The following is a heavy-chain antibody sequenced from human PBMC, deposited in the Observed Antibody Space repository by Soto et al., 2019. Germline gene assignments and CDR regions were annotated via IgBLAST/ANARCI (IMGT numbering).Heavy chain of an antibody. CDR2: IYYSENT. Sequence: QVQLQESGPGLVKPSETLSLTCTVSGGSVSSGNFYWSWIRQPPGKGLEWIGHIYYSENTKYNPSLKSRVTISVDTSKNHFSLKLRSVTAADTAMYYCASDPVVGAPRGAFDFWGQGTLVTVSS. D-gene: IGHD3-22*01. J-gene: IGHJ3*01. CDR1: GGSVSSGNFY. V-gene: IGHV4-61*03. CDR3: ASDPVVGAPRGAFDF.